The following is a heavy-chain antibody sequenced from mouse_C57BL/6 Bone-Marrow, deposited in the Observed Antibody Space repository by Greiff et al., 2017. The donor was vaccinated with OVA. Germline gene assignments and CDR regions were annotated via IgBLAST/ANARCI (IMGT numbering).Heavy chain of an antibody. CDR3: ARNDYYDYHFDY. CDR1: GYPFTSYW. Sequence: VQLQQPGAELVMPGASVKLSCKASGYPFTSYWMHWVKQRPGQGLEWIGEIDPSDSYTNYNQKFKGKSTLTVDKSSSTAYMQLSSLTSEDSAVYYCARNDYYDYHFDYWGQGTTLTVSS. D-gene: IGHD2-4*01. CDR2: IDPSDSYT. J-gene: IGHJ2*01. V-gene: IGHV1-69*01.